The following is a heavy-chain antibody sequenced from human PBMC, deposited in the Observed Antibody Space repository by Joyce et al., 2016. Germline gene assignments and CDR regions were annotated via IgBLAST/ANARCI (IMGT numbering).Heavy chain of an antibody. CDR2: IYPGDSGT. CDR3: ARSLFLSTTTDY. J-gene: IGHJ4*02. Sequence: VQLVQSGPEVKKPGESLKISCKGSGYSLPSYWIGGGRQRPGKGLEWMGIIYPGDSGTRYSPSFQGQVTISADKSISTAFLQWSSLKASDTAMYYCARSLFLSTTTDYWGQGTLVTVSS. D-gene: IGHD1-14*01. V-gene: IGHV5-51*01. CDR1: GYSLPSYW.